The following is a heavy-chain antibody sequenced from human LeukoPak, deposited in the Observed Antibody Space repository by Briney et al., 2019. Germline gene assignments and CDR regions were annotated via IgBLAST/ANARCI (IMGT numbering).Heavy chain of an antibody. J-gene: IGHJ4*02. Sequence: PGGSLRLSCAASGFAFSSYGMHWVRQAPGKGLEWVAFIRYDGSNKYYADSVKGRFTISRDNSKNTLYLQMNSLRAEDTAVYYCAKDDSGYDGFDYWGQGTLVTVSS. V-gene: IGHV3-30*02. CDR1: GFAFSSYG. CDR2: IRYDGSNK. CDR3: AKDDSGYDGFDY. D-gene: IGHD5-12*01.